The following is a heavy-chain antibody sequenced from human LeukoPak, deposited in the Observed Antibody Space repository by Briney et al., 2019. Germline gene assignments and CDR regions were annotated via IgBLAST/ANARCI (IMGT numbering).Heavy chain of an antibody. CDR2: INTNTGNP. CDR1: GYTFTSYA. D-gene: IGHD3-16*02. V-gene: IGHV7-4-1*02. CDR3: AAAGLGGSYRPSPH. Sequence: ASVKVSCKASGYTFTSYAMNWVRQAPGQGLEWMGWINTNTGNPTYAQGFTGRFVFSLDTSVSTAYLQISSLKAEDTAVYYCAAAGLGGSYRPSPHWGQGTLVTVSS. J-gene: IGHJ4*02.